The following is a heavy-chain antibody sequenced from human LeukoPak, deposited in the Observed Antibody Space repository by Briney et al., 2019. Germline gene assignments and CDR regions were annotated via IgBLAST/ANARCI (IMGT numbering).Heavy chain of an antibody. CDR3: ARDLELERNRWNYFES. V-gene: IGHV4-59*01. Sequence: PSETLSLTCTVSGGSISSFFWSWIRQPPGKGREGFGSMHYSGDTKYNPSLKSRVSLSIDTSNQQFSLRLSSVTAADTAVYYCARDLELERNRWNYFESWGQGTLVTVSS. J-gene: IGHJ4*02. CDR1: GGSISSFF. CDR2: MHYSGDT. D-gene: IGHD1-1*01.